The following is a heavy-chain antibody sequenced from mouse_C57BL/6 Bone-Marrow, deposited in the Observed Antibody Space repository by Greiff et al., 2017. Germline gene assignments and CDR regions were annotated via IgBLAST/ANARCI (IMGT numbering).Heavy chain of an antibody. D-gene: IGHD2-4*01. CDR1: GFSLSTSGMG. J-gene: IGHJ3*01. CDR3: ARRDYYDYDGGFAY. V-gene: IGHV8-12*01. CDR2: IYWDDDK. Sequence: QVTLKVSGPGILQSSQTLSLTCSFSGFSLSTSGMGVSWIRQPSGKGLEWLAHIYWDDDKRYNPSLKSRLTISKDTSRNQVFLKITSVDTADTATYYCARRDYYDYDGGFAYWGQGTLVTVSA.